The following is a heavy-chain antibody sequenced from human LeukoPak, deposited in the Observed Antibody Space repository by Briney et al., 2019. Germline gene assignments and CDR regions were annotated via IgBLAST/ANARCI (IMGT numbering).Heavy chain of an antibody. Sequence: ASVKVSCKASGYTFTSRAINWVRQAPGQGLEWMSWINTNTGNPTYAQGFTGRFVFSLDTSVSTAYLQISSLKAEDTAMYYCARGGYPYLSTWYSDYWGQGTLVTVSS. V-gene: IGHV7-4-1*02. CDR3: ARGGYPYLSTWYSDY. CDR1: GYTFTSRA. D-gene: IGHD2-15*01. CDR2: INTNTGNP. J-gene: IGHJ4*02.